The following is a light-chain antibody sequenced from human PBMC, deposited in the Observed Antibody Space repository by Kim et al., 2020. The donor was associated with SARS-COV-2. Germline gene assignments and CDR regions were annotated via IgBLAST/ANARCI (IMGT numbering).Light chain of an antibody. Sequence: EIVLTQSPATLSLSPGERATLSCRTSQSVSSYLAWYQHKPGQAPRLVIYDAYNRATGIPARFSGSGSGTDFTLTISSLEPEDFAVYYCQQRTDWPFTFGGGTKVEIK. J-gene: IGKJ4*01. CDR3: QQRTDWPFT. V-gene: IGKV3-11*01. CDR2: DAY. CDR1: QSVSSY.